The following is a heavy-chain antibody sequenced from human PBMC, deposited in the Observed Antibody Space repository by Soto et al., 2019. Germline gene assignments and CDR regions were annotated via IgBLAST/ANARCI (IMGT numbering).Heavy chain of an antibody. V-gene: IGHV4-59*08. CDR1: GGSISSYY. J-gene: IGHJ4*02. Sequence: SETLSLTYTVSGGSISSYYWSWIRQPPGKGLEWIGHIYYSGSTNYNPSLKSRVTISVDTSKNQFSLKLSSVTAADTAVYYCARHAIRSYDYWGQGTLVTVSS. CDR2: IYYSGST. CDR3: ARHAIRSYDY.